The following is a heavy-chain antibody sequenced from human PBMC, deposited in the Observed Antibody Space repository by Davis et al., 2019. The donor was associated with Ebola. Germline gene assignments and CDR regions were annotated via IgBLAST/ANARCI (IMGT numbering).Heavy chain of an antibody. CDR3: AKGSSGWYTPNFDY. Sequence: GGSLRLSCAASGFTFSSYAMSWVRQAPGKGLEWVSAISGTGGSTYFADSVKGRFTISRDNSKNTLYLQMNSLRAEDTALYYCAKGSSGWYTPNFDYWGQGTLVTVSS. CDR2: ISGTGGST. D-gene: IGHD6-19*01. CDR1: GFTFSSYA. V-gene: IGHV3-23*01. J-gene: IGHJ4*02.